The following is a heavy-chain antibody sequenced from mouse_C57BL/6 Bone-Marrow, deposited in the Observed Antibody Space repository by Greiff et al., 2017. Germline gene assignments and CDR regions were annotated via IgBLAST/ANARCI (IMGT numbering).Heavy chain of an antibody. J-gene: IGHJ4*01. CDR1: GFTFSSYG. Sequence: EVQGVESGGDLVKPGGSLKLSCAASGFTFSSYGMSWVRQTPDKRLEWVATISSGGSYTDYPDSVQGRFTISRDNAKNTLYLQMSSLKSEDTAMYYCARHNYSNYDAMDYWGQGTSVTVSS. CDR2: ISSGGSYT. V-gene: IGHV5-6*01. D-gene: IGHD2-5*01. CDR3: ARHNYSNYDAMDY.